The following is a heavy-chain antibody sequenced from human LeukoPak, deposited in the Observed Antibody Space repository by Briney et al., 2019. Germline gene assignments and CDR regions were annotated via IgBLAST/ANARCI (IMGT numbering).Heavy chain of an antibody. D-gene: IGHD6-13*01. CDR3: ARQPDRRQLVL. Sequence: SETLSLTCTVSGGSLSGYYWSWIRQPQGKGLEWIAYIYYSWSTSYNPSLKSRVTISVDTSKNQFSLKLSSVTAADTAVYYCARQPDRRQLVLWGQGALVTVSS. V-gene: IGHV4-59*08. CDR1: GGSLSGYY. J-gene: IGHJ1*01. CDR2: IYYSWST.